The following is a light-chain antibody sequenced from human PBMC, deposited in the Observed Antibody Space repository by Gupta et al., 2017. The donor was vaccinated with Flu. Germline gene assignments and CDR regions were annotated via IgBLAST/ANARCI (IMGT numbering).Light chain of an antibody. J-gene: IGKJ1*01. CDR3: QQYNNWPT. Sequence: SPATLSVSPGESATLSCRASESVSSNLAWYQQKPGQVPRLLIYTASTRAPGIPARFSGSGSGTEFTLTISSRQSEDFAVYYWQQYNNWPTFGQGTKVEI. V-gene: IGKV3-15*01. CDR2: TAS. CDR1: ESVSSN.